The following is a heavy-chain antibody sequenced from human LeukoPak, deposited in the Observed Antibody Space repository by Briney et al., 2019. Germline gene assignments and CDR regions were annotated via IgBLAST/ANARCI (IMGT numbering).Heavy chain of an antibody. CDR1: GYTFTDYY. J-gene: IGHJ4*02. V-gene: IGHV1-2*02. Sequence: ASVRVSCKASGYTFTDYYLHWVRQAPGQGLEWMGWIYPKSADINFAQKFQGRVTMTRDTSSSTAYMELSRLRSDDTAVYYCTREDYWGQGTLVTVST. CDR3: TREDY. CDR2: IYPKSADI.